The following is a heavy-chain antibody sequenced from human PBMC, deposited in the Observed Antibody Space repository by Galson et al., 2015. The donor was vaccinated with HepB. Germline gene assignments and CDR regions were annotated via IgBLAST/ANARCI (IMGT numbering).Heavy chain of an antibody. J-gene: IGHJ4*02. CDR1: GFSFRNYG. V-gene: IGHV3-30*18. CDR3: AKEFDDAHSTRGYLHC. D-gene: IGHD2-2*01. CDR2: ISYDGNYK. Sequence: SLRLSCSASGFSFRNYGMHWVRQAPGKGLEWVAIISYDGNYKYNADSVKGRFTISRDNSKNTLYLQMNSLRPEDTAVYYCAKEFDDAHSTRGYLHCWGQGTLVTVPS.